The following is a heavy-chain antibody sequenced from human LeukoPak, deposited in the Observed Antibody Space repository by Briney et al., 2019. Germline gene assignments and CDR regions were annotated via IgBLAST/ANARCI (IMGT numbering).Heavy chain of an antibody. D-gene: IGHD3-22*01. CDR3: AKGFAPPYYYDSSGYYFFDY. CDR1: GFTFSSYA. Sequence: PGGSLRLSCAASGFTFSSYAMSWVRQAPGKGLEWVSAISGSGGSTYYADSVKGRFTISRDNSKNTLYLQMNSLRAEDTAVYYCAKGFAPPYYYDSSGYYFFDYWGQGTLVTVSS. CDR2: ISGSGGST. J-gene: IGHJ4*02. V-gene: IGHV3-23*01.